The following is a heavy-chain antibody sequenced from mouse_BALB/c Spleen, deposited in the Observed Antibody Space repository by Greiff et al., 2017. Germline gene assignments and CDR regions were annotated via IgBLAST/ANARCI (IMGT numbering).Heavy chain of an antibody. CDR2: INPSNGRT. V-gene: IGHV1S81*02. Sequence: QVQLQQPGAELVKPGASVKLSCKASGYTFTSYWMHWVKQRPGQGLEWIGEINPSNGRTNYNEKFKSKATLTVDKSSSTAYMQLSSLTSEDSAVYYCARGAYYGNPFAYWGQGTLVTVSA. CDR3: ARGAYYGNPFAY. CDR1: GYTFTSYW. J-gene: IGHJ3*01. D-gene: IGHD2-10*01.